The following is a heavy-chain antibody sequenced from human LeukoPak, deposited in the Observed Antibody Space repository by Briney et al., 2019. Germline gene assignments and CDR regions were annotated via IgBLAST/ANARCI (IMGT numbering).Heavy chain of an antibody. Sequence: GASVKVSCKASGYTFTSYGISWVRQAPGQGLERMGWISAYNGNTNYAQKLQGRVTMTTDTSTSTAYMELRSLRSDDTAVYYCARDYGDYNYYYYYGMDVWGQGTTVTVSS. J-gene: IGHJ6*02. CDR3: ARDYGDYNYYYYYGMDV. CDR1: GYTFTSYG. CDR2: ISAYNGNT. D-gene: IGHD4-17*01. V-gene: IGHV1-18*01.